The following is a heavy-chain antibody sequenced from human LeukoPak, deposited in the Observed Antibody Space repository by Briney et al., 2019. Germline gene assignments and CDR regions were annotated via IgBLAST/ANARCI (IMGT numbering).Heavy chain of an antibody. CDR3: ARDRELGYCTTSSCPHADAFDI. CDR2: INPNSGGT. J-gene: IGHJ3*02. CDR1: GYTFTGFH. D-gene: IGHD2-8*01. Sequence: ASVTVSCKASGYTFTGFHMHWVRQAPGQGLEWMAWINPNSGGTKFAQKFQGRVTMTRDTSISTAYMELSSLRSDDTALYYCARDRELGYCTTSSCPHADAFDIWGQGTMVTVSS. V-gene: IGHV1-2*02.